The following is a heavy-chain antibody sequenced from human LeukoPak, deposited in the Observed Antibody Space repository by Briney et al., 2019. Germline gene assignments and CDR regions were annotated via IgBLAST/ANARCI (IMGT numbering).Heavy chain of an antibody. Sequence: SETLSLTCAVYGGSFSVYYWSWIRQPPGKGLEWIGEINHSGSTNYNPSLKSRVTISVDTSKNQFSLKLSSVTAADTAVYYCARGQDFWSGYSFDYWGQGTLVTVSS. J-gene: IGHJ4*02. CDR1: GGSFSVYY. CDR3: ARGQDFWSGYSFDY. D-gene: IGHD3-3*01. CDR2: INHSGST. V-gene: IGHV4-34*01.